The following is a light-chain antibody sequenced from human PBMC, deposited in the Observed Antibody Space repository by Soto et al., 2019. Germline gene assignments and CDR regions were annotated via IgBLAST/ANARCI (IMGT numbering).Light chain of an antibody. CDR2: GAS. Sequence: IVLTQSPGTLSLSPGDRATLSCSASQSISTTYLAWYQQKPGRAPRLLIYGASNRATGIPDRFSGSGSGTDFTLTISRLEPEDFAVYYCQQSGTSPGTFGQGTKVDI. CDR3: QQSGTSPGT. CDR1: QSISTTY. V-gene: IGKV3-20*01. J-gene: IGKJ1*01.